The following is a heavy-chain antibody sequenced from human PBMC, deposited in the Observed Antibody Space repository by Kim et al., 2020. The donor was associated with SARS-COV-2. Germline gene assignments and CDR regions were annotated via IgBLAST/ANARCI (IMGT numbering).Heavy chain of an antibody. D-gene: IGHD2-15*01. CDR2: IYHSGST. Sequence: SETLSLTCAVSGGSISSSNWWSWVRQPPGKGLEWIGEIYHSGSTNYNPSLKSRVTISVDKSKNQFSLKLSSVTAADTAVYYCARPPSSYCSGGSCYSVRAGNWYFDLWGRGTLVTVSS. V-gene: IGHV4-4*02. CDR1: GGSISSSNW. CDR3: ARPPSSYCSGGSCYSVRAGNWYFDL. J-gene: IGHJ2*01.